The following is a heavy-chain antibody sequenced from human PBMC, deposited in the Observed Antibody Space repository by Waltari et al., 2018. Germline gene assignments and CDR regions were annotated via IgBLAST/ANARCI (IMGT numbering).Heavy chain of an antibody. Sequence: EVQLVESGGGLVKPGGSLRLSCAASGFPFSSYSMNWVRQAPGKGLEWVSSISSSSSYIYYADSVKGRFTISRDNAKNSLYLQMNSLRAEDTAVYYCARGATVVNKPSDYWGQGTLVTVSS. D-gene: IGHD4-17*01. CDR1: GFPFSSYS. V-gene: IGHV3-21*01. CDR3: ARGATVVNKPSDY. J-gene: IGHJ4*02. CDR2: ISSSSSYI.